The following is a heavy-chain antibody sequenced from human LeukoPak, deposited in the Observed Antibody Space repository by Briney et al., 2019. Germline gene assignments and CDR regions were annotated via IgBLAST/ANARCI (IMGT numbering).Heavy chain of an antibody. Sequence: SETLSLTCTVSGGSISSSSYYWSWIRQPPGKGLEWIGYIYYSGSTNYNPSLKSRVTISVDTSKNQFSLKLSSVTAADTAVYYCARAFRRDDAFDIWGQGTMVTVSS. CDR1: GGSISSSSYY. V-gene: IGHV4-61*01. CDR3: ARAFRRDDAFDI. J-gene: IGHJ3*02. D-gene: IGHD5-24*01. CDR2: IYYSGST.